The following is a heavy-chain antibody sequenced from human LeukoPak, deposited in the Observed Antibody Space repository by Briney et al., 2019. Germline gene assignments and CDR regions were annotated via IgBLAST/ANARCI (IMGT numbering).Heavy chain of an antibody. V-gene: IGHV4-59*01. CDR2: IYYSGST. D-gene: IGHD3-9*01. CDR3: ARAKRYFDWLSHFDY. Sequence: SETLSLTCTVSGGSISSYYWSWTRQPPGKGLEWIGYIYYSGSTNYNPSLKSRVTISVDTSKNQFSLKLSSVTAADTAVYYCARAKRYFDWLSHFDYWGQGTLVTVSS. J-gene: IGHJ4*02. CDR1: GGSISSYY.